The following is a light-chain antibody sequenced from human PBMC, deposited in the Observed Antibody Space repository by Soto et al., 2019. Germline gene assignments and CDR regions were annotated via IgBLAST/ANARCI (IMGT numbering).Light chain of an antibody. V-gene: IGKV3-11*01. J-gene: IGKJ5*01. CDR1: PSVANF. Sequence: DIVMTQSPDYLAVSPGERATLSCRASPSVANFVAWYQQKPGQAPRLLIYGAFNRATGIPARFSGSGSGTDFTLTISSLEPEDSAVYYCQQRNIWPPVTFGHGTRLEIK. CDR2: GAF. CDR3: QQRNIWPPVT.